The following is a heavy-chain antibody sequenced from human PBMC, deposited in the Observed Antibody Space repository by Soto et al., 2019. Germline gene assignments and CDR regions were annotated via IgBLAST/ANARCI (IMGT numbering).Heavy chain of an antibody. V-gene: IGHV4-34*01. CDR1: GGSFSGYY. Sequence: SETLSLTCAVYGGSFSGYYWSWIRQPPGKGLEWIGEINHSGSTNYNPSLKSRVTISVDTSKNQFSLKLSSVTAADTAVYYCARLPKRWLSPYYGMDVWGQGITVTVSS. D-gene: IGHD2-21*01. CDR3: ARLPKRWLSPYYGMDV. CDR2: INHSGST. J-gene: IGHJ6*02.